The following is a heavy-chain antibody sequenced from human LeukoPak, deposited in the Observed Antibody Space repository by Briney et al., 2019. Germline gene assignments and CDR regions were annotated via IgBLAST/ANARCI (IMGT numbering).Heavy chain of an antibody. D-gene: IGHD3-10*01. CDR3: ARHFVYYGSGSYYNTDRRDNWFDP. CDR2: ISSSSSTI. V-gene: IGHV3-48*04. J-gene: IGHJ5*02. Sequence: PGGSLRLSCAASGFTFSSYSMNWVRQAPGKGLEWVSYISSSSSTIYYADSVKGRFTISRDNAKNSLYLQMNSLRAEDTAVYYCARHFVYYGSGSYYNTDRRDNWFDPWGQGTLVTVSS. CDR1: GFTFSSYS.